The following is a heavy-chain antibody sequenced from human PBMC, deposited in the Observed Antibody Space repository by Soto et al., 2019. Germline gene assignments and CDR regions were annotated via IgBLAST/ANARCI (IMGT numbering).Heavy chain of an antibody. CDR2: ISSSSTTI. D-gene: IGHD3-22*01. Sequence: EVPLVESGGGLVQPGGSLRLSCAASGFTFSSYGMNWVRQAPGKGLEWVSYISSSSTTIYYADSVKGRFTIFRDNAKNSLYRQLNSLRDEDTAVYYCARSPYYYDSSNYYGYWGQGTLVTVSS. CDR3: ARSPYYYDSSNYYGY. J-gene: IGHJ4*02. V-gene: IGHV3-48*02. CDR1: GFTFSSYG.